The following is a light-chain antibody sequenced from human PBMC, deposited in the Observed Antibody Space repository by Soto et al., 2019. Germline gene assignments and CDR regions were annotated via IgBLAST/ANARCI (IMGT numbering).Light chain of an antibody. CDR1: RSIGNN. Sequence: QVTQSPTSLSPSVGERITITCRASRSIGNNLNWYQQRPGKAPQLLIYAASSLQSGVPSRFSGSSSETDFTRTINGLQPEDFATYYCQQSFSPHIAFGQGTRL. CDR3: QQSFSPHIA. J-gene: IGKJ5*01. V-gene: IGKV1-39*01. CDR2: AAS.